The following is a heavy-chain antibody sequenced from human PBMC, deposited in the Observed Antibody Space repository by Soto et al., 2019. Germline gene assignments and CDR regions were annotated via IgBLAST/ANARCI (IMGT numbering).Heavy chain of an antibody. D-gene: IGHD1-1*01. Sequence: QVQLVESGGGVVQPGRSLRLSCAVSGFTFSSYAMHWVRQAPGMGLEWVAVISYDGSNKYYADSVKGRFTISRDNSKNTLYLEMNSLRAEDTAVYYCARELERHFDLWGRGTLVTVSS. V-gene: IGHV3-30-3*01. CDR1: GFTFSSYA. J-gene: IGHJ2*01. CDR2: ISYDGSNK. CDR3: ARELERHFDL.